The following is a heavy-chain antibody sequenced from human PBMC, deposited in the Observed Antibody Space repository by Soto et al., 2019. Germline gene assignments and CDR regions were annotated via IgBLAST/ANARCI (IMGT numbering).Heavy chain of an antibody. CDR3: VRARGSSQNLDT. Sequence: QVQLQESGPGLVKPSETLSLTCTVSGDSISSDYWSWIRQPPGKGLEWIGYTYYSGLTNTNPSLKSRLTISVDTSKNQFSLRLTSVTAADTAVYYCVRARGSSQNLDTWGQGTLVTVSS. CDR2: TYYSGLT. D-gene: IGHD6-13*01. CDR1: GDSISSDY. V-gene: IGHV4-59*01. J-gene: IGHJ5*02.